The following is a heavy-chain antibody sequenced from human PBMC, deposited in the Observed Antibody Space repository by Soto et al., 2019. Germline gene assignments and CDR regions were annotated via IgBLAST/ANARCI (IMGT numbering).Heavy chain of an antibody. CDR3: ARENGFLEWPTAGDYYYYGMDV. D-gene: IGHD3-3*01. V-gene: IGHV3-74*01. CDR1: GFTFSSYW. Sequence: PGGSLRLSCAASGFTFSSYWMHWVRQAPGKGLVWVSRINSDGSSTSYAASVKGRFTISRDNAKNTLYLQMNSLRAEDTAVYYCARENGFLEWPTAGDYYYYGMDVWGQATTVTVSS. CDR2: INSDGSST. J-gene: IGHJ6*02.